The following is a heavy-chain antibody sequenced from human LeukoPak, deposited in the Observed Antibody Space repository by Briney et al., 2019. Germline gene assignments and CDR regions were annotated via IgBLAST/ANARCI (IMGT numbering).Heavy chain of an antibody. V-gene: IGHV3-23*01. CDR2: ISGSGGST. J-gene: IGHJ4*02. CDR1: GFTFSSYA. D-gene: IGHD3-22*01. Sequence: GGSLRLSCAASGFTFSSYAMSWVRQAPGKGLEWVSAISGSGGSTYYADSVKGRFTISRDNSKNTLYLQMNSLRAEDTAVYYCAKGGRYYYDSSGYLWGQGTLVTVSS. CDR3: AKGGRYYYDSSGYL.